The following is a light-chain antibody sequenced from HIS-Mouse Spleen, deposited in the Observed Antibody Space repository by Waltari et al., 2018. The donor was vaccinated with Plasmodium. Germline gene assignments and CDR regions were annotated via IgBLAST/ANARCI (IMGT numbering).Light chain of an antibody. Sequence: DIQMTQSPSSLSASVGDRVTNTCRASQSISSYLNWYQQKPRKAPKLLIYAASSLQSGVPSMFSGRGSVTDFTLTISSLQPEDFATYYCQQSHTFGQGTKLEIK. CDR1: QSISSY. CDR2: AAS. J-gene: IGKJ2*01. CDR3: QQSHT. V-gene: IGKV1-39*01.